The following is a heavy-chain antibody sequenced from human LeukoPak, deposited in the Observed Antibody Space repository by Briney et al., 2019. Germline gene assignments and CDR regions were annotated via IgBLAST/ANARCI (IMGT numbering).Heavy chain of an antibody. CDR3: ARAVYYYGSGSYASWLDYYYYMDV. CDR1: GFTFSSYW. V-gene: IGHV3-66*01. Sequence: PGGSLRLSCPASGFTFSSYWMSWVRQAPGKGLEWVSVIYSGGSTYYADSVKGRFTISRDNSKNTLYLQMNSLRAEDTAVYYCARAVYYYGSGSYASWLDYYYYMDVWGKGTTVTISS. CDR2: IYSGGST. D-gene: IGHD3-10*01. J-gene: IGHJ6*03.